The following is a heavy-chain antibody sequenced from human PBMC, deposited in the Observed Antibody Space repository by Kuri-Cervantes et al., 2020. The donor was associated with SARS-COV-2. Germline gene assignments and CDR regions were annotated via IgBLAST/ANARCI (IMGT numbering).Heavy chain of an antibody. CDR2: IYTSGST. V-gene: IGHV4-4*07. Sequence: GSLRLSCTVSGGSISSYYWSWIRQPAGKGLEWIGRIYTSGSTNYNPSLKSRVTISVDTSKNQFSLKLSSVTAADTAVYYCARGVSSWQNDAFDIWGQGTMVTASS. CDR1: GGSISSYY. J-gene: IGHJ3*02. D-gene: IGHD6-13*01. CDR3: ARGVSSWQNDAFDI.